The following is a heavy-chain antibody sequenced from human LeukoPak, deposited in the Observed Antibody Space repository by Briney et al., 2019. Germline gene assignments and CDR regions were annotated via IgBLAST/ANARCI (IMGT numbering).Heavy chain of an antibody. J-gene: IGHJ5*02. Sequence: PSETLSLTCAVSGGSISSGGYSWSWIRQPPGKGLEWIGYIYHSGSTYYNPSLKSRVTISVDRSKNQFSLKLSSVTAADTAVYYCARASRMYVSVFDPWGQEPWSRSPQ. CDR2: IYHSGST. V-gene: IGHV4-30-2*01. CDR1: GGSISSGGYS. D-gene: IGHD2-8*01. CDR3: ARASRMYVSVFDP.